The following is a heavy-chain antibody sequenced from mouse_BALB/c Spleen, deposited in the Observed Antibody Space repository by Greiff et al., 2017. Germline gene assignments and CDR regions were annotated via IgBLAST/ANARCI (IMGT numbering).Heavy chain of an antibody. V-gene: IGHV1-7*01. CDR2: INPSTGYT. Sequence: VQLQQSGAELAKPGASVKMSCKASGYTFTSYWMHWVKQRPGQGLEWIGYINPSTGYTEYNQKFKDKATLTADKSSSTAYMQLSSLTSEDSAVYYCAQLGWYFDVWGAGTTVTVSS. CDR3: AQLGWYFDV. J-gene: IGHJ1*01. CDR1: GYTFTSYW.